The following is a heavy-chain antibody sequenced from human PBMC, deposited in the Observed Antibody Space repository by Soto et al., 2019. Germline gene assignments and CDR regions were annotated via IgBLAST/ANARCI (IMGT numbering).Heavy chain of an antibody. D-gene: IGHD3-22*01. Sequence: TSETLSLTCDVSGVSISSGNWWSWVRQPPGKGLEWIAEVYNDGSANYHPSLESRATISGDRSRNQFSLRLSSVTAADTGKYYCARLVYDSRLNYLYFDHWGQGTLVTVSS. V-gene: IGHV4-4*02. CDR3: ARLVYDSRLNYLYFDH. J-gene: IGHJ4*02. CDR2: VYNDGSA. CDR1: GVSISSGNW.